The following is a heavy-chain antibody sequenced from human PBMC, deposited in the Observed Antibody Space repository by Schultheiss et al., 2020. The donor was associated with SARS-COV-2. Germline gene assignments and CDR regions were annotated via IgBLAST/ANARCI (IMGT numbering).Heavy chain of an antibody. Sequence: GGSLRLSCAASGFTFSSYSMNWVRQAPGKGLEWVSSISSSSSYIYYADSVKGRFTISRDNAKNSLYLQMNSLRAEDTAVYYCARVPPPRYCSSTSCYAIDYWGQGTLVTFSS. J-gene: IGHJ4*02. D-gene: IGHD2-2*01. CDR2: ISSSSSYI. CDR3: ARVPPPRYCSSTSCYAIDY. CDR1: GFTFSSYS. V-gene: IGHV3-21*01.